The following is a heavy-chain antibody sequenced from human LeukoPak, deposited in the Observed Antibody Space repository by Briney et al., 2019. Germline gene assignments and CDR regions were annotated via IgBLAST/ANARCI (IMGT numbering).Heavy chain of an antibody. J-gene: IGHJ4*02. CDR1: GGSIRGYY. V-gene: IGHV4-59*12. CDR2: IYSSGST. Sequence: ESSETLSLTCHVSGGSIRGYYWSWIRQPPGKGLEWIGYIYSSGSTNYNPSLKSRVTMSVDTSKNQFSLKVSSVTAADTALYFCARAAGSGLIDYWGQGVLVIVSS. D-gene: IGHD6-19*01. CDR3: ARAAGSGLIDY.